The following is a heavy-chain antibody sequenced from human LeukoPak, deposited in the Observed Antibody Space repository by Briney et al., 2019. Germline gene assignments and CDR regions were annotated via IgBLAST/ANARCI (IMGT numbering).Heavy chain of an antibody. CDR1: GITFSTFG. J-gene: IGHJ4*02. V-gene: IGHV3-23*01. D-gene: IGHD2-21*01. CDR3: AYVVGGY. Sequence: PGGSLRLSCAVSGITFSTFGVSWVRQAPGKGLEWVSTITKSGDAAYYADSVKGRVTISRDNSKDTLYLQMKSLGAEDTAAYYCAYVVGGYWGQGTLVTVSS. CDR2: ITKSGDAA.